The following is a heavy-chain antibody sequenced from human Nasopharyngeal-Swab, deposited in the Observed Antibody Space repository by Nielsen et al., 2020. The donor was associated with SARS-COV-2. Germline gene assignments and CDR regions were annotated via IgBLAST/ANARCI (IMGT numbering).Heavy chain of an antibody. Sequence: GESLKISCVASGYSFRTYGLSWVRQAPGKGLAWVAAISGSGDIRGSGGSTYYADSVKGRFTISRDNSKNTLSLQMNSLRAEDTALYYCAKDLRGPYFFWGQGTLVTVSS. D-gene: IGHD2/OR15-2a*01. CDR2: ISGSGDIRGSGGST. J-gene: IGHJ4*02. V-gene: IGHV3-23*01. CDR1: GYSFRTYG. CDR3: AKDLRGPYFF.